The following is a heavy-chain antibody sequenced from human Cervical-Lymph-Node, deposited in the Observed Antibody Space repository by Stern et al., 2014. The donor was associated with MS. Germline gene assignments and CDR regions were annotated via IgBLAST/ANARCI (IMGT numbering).Heavy chain of an antibody. V-gene: IGHV4-30-2*01. D-gene: IGHD3-10*01. Sequence: QVQLVESGSGLVKPSQTLSLTCDVSGGSISSGGYSWGWIRQPPGKGLEWIGFTYHGGSTYYNPSLESRVTISIDSYQNQFSLNMTSVTAADTAVYYCARGLYGSGNPFDSWGQGTLVTVSS. CDR2: TYHGGST. CDR1: GGSISSGGYS. J-gene: IGHJ4*02. CDR3: ARGLYGSGNPFDS.